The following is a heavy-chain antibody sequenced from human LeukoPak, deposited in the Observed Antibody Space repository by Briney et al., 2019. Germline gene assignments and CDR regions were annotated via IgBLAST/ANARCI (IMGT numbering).Heavy chain of an antibody. CDR3: AKSSDFVLGSPDY. Sequence: GGSLRLSCAASGFTFSSYAMHWVRQAPGKGLEWVAVMSFDGSYKYYADSVKGRFTISRDNSKNTLYLQMNTLRAEDTAVYSCAKSSDFVLGSPDYWGQGTLVTVSS. J-gene: IGHJ4*02. V-gene: IGHV3-30*18. CDR1: GFTFSSYA. D-gene: IGHD2-15*01. CDR2: MSFDGSYK.